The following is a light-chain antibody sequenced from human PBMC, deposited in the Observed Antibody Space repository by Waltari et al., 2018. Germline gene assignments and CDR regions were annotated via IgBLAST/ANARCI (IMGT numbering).Light chain of an antibody. J-gene: IGKJ4*01. CDR3: QQYNEWPPLT. V-gene: IGKV3-15*01. CDR2: GAS. CDR1: QSIRRH. Sequence: EIVMTQSPATLSVSPGERATLPCRASQSIRRHLAWYQQKPGQAPRLLIYGASTRATDVPARFSGSGSGTEFTLTISSLQSEDFAVYYCQQYNEWPPLTFGGGTKVEIK.